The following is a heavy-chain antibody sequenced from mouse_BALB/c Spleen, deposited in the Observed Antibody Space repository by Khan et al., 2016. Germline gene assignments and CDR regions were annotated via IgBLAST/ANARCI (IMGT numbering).Heavy chain of an antibody. D-gene: IGHD2-1*01. CDR3: ARWGYYGNYLFAY. J-gene: IGHJ3*01. Sequence: QVQLQQSGAELAKPGASVKMSCKASGYTFTSYWMHWVKQRPGQGLEWIGYINPSTGYTEYNQKFKDKATLTADKSSSTAYMQLSSLTSEDSAVXYCARWGYYGNYLFAYWGQGTLVTVSA. V-gene: IGHV1-7*01. CDR2: INPSTGYT. CDR1: GYTFTSYW.